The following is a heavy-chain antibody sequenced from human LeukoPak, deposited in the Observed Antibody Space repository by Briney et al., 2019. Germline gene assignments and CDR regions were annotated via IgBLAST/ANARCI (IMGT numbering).Heavy chain of an antibody. CDR2: FYISGST. Sequence: PSETLSLTCTVSGGSSSSYYWSWIRQPAGKGLEWIGRFYISGSTNYNPSLKSRVTMSVDTSKNQFSLRLNSVTAADTAVYYCARDFLLQSEGLFDYWGQGTLVTVPS. CDR3: ARDFLLQSEGLFDY. J-gene: IGHJ4*02. CDR1: GGSSSSYY. V-gene: IGHV4-4*07. D-gene: IGHD4-11*01.